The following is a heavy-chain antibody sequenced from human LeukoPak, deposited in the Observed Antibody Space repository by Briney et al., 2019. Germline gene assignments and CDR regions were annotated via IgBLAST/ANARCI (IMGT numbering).Heavy chain of an antibody. V-gene: IGHV1-2*02. D-gene: IGHD6-13*01. J-gene: IGHJ4*02. CDR3: ARGAEAETSPLDF. CDR1: GYIFSDYY. Sequence: ASVKVSCKASGYIFSDYYMHWVRQAPGQGLEWLGWINPKSGAADYAQRFRGRVTMTRDTSINTDCMEMKRVTSDDTAVYYCARGAEAETSPLDFWGQGTLVIVS. CDR2: INPKSGAA.